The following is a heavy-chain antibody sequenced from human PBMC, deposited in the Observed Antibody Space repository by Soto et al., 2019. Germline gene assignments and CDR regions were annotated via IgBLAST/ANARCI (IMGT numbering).Heavy chain of an antibody. D-gene: IGHD3-10*01. CDR1: GFTFSDYW. V-gene: IGHV3-7*05. Sequence: EVQLVESGGGLVQPGGSLRLSCAASGFTFSDYWMSWVRQAPGKGLECVANIKKDGSEKYYVDPVKGRFTISRDNAKNSLYLQRNSRRAEDTAVYYCASSMGRGGNDYWGQGTLVAVSS. CDR3: ASSMGRGGNDY. J-gene: IGHJ4*02. CDR2: IKKDGSEK.